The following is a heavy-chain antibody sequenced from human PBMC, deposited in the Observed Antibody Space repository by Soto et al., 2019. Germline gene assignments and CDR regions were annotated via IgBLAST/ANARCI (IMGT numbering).Heavy chain of an antibody. D-gene: IGHD2-2*01. Sequence: EVQLLQHGGGLVQPGGSLRLTCAASGFTFSDYAMSWVRQAPGKGLEWASTVSASASNTHYADSVKGRFTISRDNSKNTLFLQLDSLRADDTALYYCANGPIWWGSSKCYTEGFDYWGQGTLVIVSS. CDR1: GFTFSDYA. CDR3: ANGPIWWGSSKCYTEGFDY. V-gene: IGHV3-23*01. J-gene: IGHJ4*02. CDR2: VSASASNT.